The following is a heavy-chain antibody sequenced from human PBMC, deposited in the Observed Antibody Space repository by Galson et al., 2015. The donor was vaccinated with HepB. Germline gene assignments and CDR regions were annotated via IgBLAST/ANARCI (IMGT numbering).Heavy chain of an antibody. D-gene: IGHD6-19*01. CDR2: IRYDGSNK. V-gene: IGHV3-30*02. J-gene: IGHJ6*02. CDR1: GFTFSSYG. CDR3: AKDIHGINIAVAPPYYGMDV. Sequence: SLRLSCAASGFTFSSYGMHWVRQAPGKGLEWVAFIRYDGSNKYYADSVKGRFTISRDNSKNTLYLQMNSLRAEDTAVYYCAKDIHGINIAVAPPYYGMDVWGQGTTVTVSS.